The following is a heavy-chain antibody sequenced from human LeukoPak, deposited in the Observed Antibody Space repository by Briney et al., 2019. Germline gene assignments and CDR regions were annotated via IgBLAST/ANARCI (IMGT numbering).Heavy chain of an antibody. V-gene: IGHV1-18*04. D-gene: IGHD2-2*01. J-gene: IGHJ5*02. CDR3: ARAYCSSTSCAYNWFDP. Sequence: ASVKVSCKASGYTFTGYYMHWVRQAPGQGLEWMGWISAYNGNTNYAQKLQGRVTMTTDTSTSTAYMELRSPRSDDTAVYYCARAYCSSTSCAYNWFDPWGQGTLVTVSS. CDR1: GYTFTGYY. CDR2: ISAYNGNT.